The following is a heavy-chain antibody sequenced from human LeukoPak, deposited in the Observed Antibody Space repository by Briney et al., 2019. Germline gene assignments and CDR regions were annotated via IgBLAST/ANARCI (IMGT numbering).Heavy chain of an antibody. Sequence: GGFLRLSCAASGFTFSSYEMNWVRQAPGKGLEWVSYISSSGGTIYYADSVKGRFTISRDNAKNSLYLQMNSLRAEDTAVYYCARSMVRGVIPFDYWGQGTLVTVSS. CDR1: GFTFSSYE. J-gene: IGHJ4*02. CDR2: ISSSGGTI. V-gene: IGHV3-48*03. CDR3: ARSMVRGVIPFDY. D-gene: IGHD3-10*01.